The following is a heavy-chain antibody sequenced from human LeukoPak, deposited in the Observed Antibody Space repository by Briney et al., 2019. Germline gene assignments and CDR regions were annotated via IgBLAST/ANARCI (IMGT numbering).Heavy chain of an antibody. V-gene: IGHV4-59*01. D-gene: IGHD6-13*01. CDR1: GGSISSYY. Sequence: PSEILSLTCTVSGGSISSYYWSWIRQPPGKGLEWIGCIYYSGSTNYNPSLKSRVTISVDTSKNQFSLKLSSVTAADTAVYHCARVASSSWYVSWFDPWGQGTLVTVSS. CDR3: ARVASSSWYVSWFDP. J-gene: IGHJ5*02. CDR2: IYYSGST.